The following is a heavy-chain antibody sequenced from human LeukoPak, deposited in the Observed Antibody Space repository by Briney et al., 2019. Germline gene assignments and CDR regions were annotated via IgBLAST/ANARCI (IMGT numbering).Heavy chain of an antibody. CDR3: AKDRGGYSGYDPDY. J-gene: IGHJ4*02. V-gene: IGHV3-30*18. CDR1: GFTFSSYG. D-gene: IGHD5-12*01. CDR2: ISYDGSNK. Sequence: GGSLRLSCAASGFTFSSYGMHWVCQAPGKGLEWVAVISYDGSNKYYADSVKGRFTISRDNSKNTLYLQMNSLRAEDTAVYYCAKDRGGYSGYDPDYWGQGTLVTVSS.